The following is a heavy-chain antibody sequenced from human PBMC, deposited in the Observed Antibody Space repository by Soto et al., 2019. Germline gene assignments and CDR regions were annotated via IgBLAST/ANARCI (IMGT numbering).Heavy chain of an antibody. D-gene: IGHD7-27*01. V-gene: IGHV4-31*03. J-gene: IGHJ5*01. CDR1: GGSVTSGGYY. CDR2: IYSSGDT. Sequence: QVQLQESGPGLVRPSQTLSLTCTVSGGSVTSGGYYWSWIRHCPGKGLEWIGYIYSSGDTNYNPSLNSRVAMSVDTSKNQFSLQLTSVAVADTAIYYWTRGWGPPVTHGYDSWGQGILVTVSS. CDR3: TRGWGPPVTHGYDS.